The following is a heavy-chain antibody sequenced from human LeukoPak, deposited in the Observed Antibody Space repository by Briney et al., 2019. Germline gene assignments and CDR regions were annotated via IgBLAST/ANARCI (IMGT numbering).Heavy chain of an antibody. J-gene: IGHJ4*02. V-gene: IGHV4-38-2*02. Sequence: PSETLSLTCTVSGYSISSGYYWGWIRQPPGKGLEWIGEIYHSGSTNYNPSLKSRVTISVDKSKNQFSLKLSSVTAADTAVYYCATVCSGGSPSDPPCRGYWGQGTLVTVSS. CDR1: GYSISSGYY. D-gene: IGHD2-15*01. CDR2: IYHSGST. CDR3: ATVCSGGSPSDPPCRGY.